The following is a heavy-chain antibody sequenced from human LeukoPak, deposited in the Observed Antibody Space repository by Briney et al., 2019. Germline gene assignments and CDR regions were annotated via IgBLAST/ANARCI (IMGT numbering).Heavy chain of an antibody. V-gene: IGHV5-51*01. CDR3: VRRDFDY. Sequence: GESLKISCKASGYTFTNYWMGWVRQMPGKGLEYMGIIYPDDSDTRYSPSFKGQVTIPAGRSINTPYLQWNSLNASATAMYYCVRRDFDYWGQGTLVTVSS. CDR1: GYTFTNYW. CDR2: IYPDDSDT. J-gene: IGHJ4*02.